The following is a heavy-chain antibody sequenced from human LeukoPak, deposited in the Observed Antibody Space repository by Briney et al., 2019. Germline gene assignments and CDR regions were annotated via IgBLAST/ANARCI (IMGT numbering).Heavy chain of an antibody. CDR2: MNPHSGTT. Sequence: ASVTVSCKTSGYRFTSYDINWVRQTPGQGLEWMGWMNPHSGTTGYAQKFQGRLTLPRNTSISTAYLELSSLTSEDTAVYYCARGSENNFDSSGPIGFWGQGTLVTVSS. J-gene: IGHJ4*02. D-gene: IGHD3-22*01. V-gene: IGHV1-8*01. CDR3: ARGSENNFDSSGPIGF. CDR1: GYRFTSYD.